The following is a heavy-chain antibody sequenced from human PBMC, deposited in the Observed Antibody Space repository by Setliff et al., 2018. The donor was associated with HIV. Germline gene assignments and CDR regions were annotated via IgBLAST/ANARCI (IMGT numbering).Heavy chain of an antibody. CDR3: ARTIVREFDP. V-gene: IGHV4-59*06. CDR2: IYSSGST. Sequence: SETLSLTCSVSGGSISSYYWSWIRQPPGKGLEWLGHIYSSGSTYYNPSLKSRVTISVDTSKNQFSLKLSSVTAADTAVYYCARTIVREFDPWGQGTLVTVSS. CDR1: GGSISSYY. J-gene: IGHJ5*02. D-gene: IGHD3-22*01.